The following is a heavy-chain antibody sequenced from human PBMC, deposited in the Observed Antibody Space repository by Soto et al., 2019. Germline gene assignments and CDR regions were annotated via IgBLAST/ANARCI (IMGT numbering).Heavy chain of an antibody. D-gene: IGHD6-13*01. CDR3: AKDSLYSSSWYYYGMDV. J-gene: IGHJ6*02. V-gene: IGHV3-30*18. CDR1: GFTFSSYG. Sequence: GGSLRLSCXASGFTFSSYGMHWVRQAPGKGLEWVAVISYDGSNKYYADSVKGRFTISRDNSKNTLYLQMNSLRAEDTAVYYCAKDSLYSSSWYYYGMDVWGQGTTVTVSS. CDR2: ISYDGSNK.